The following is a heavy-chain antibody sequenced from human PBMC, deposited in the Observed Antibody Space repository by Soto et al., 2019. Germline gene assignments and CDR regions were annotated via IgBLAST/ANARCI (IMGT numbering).Heavy chain of an antibody. V-gene: IGHV1-18*01. D-gene: IGHD6-13*01. J-gene: IGHJ6*02. Sequence: ASVKVSCKASGYTLTSYGISWVRQAPGQGPEWMGWISAYNGNTNYAQKLQGRVTMTTDTSTSTAYMELRSLRSDDTAVYYCARDTAAAGNNYYYYYYGMDVWGQGTTVTVSS. CDR3: ARDTAAAGNNYYYYYYGMDV. CDR2: ISAYNGNT. CDR1: GYTLTSYG.